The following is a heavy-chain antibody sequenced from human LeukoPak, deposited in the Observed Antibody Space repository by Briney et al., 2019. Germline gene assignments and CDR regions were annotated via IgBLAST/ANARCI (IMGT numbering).Heavy chain of an antibody. Sequence: TSETLSLTCFIYAESFSGYFWTWIRQPPGKGLEWIGEINHGGSTNYNPSLKSRVTISVDTSKNQFSLKLSSVTAADTAVYYCARAYDFWSGYSPYYFDYWGQGTLVTVSS. D-gene: IGHD3-3*01. J-gene: IGHJ4*02. CDR1: AESFSGYF. CDR2: INHGGST. V-gene: IGHV4-34*01. CDR3: ARAYDFWSGYSPYYFDY.